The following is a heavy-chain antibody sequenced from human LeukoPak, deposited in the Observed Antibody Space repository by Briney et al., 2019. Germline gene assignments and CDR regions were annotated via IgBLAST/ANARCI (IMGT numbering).Heavy chain of an antibody. CDR2: INHSGST. D-gene: IGHD5-18*01. CDR3: ARLGYSYGRTYYYYYMDV. V-gene: IGHV4-34*01. J-gene: IGHJ6*03. Sequence: SETLSLTCAVYGGSFSGYYWSWIRQPPGKGLEWIGEINHSGSTNYNPSLKSRVTISVDTSKNQFSLKLSSVTAADTAVYYCARLGYSYGRTYYYYYMDVWGKGTTVTVSS. CDR1: GGSFSGYY.